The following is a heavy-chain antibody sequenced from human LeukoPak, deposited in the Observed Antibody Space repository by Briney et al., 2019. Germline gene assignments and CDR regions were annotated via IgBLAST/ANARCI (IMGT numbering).Heavy chain of an antibody. CDR2: INPNSGGT. V-gene: IGHV1-2*06. CDR3: AMHNTAMDTVDY. CDR1: GYTFTGYY. D-gene: IGHD5-18*01. J-gene: IGHJ4*02. Sequence: ASVKVSCKASGYTFTGYYINWVRQAPGQGLEWMGRINPNSGGTNYAQKFQGRVTMTRDTSINTAYMELSRLRSDDTAVYYCAMHNTAMDTVDYWGQGTLVTVSS.